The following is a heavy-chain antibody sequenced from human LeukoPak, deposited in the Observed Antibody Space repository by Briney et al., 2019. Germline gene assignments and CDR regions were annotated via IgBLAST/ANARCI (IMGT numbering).Heavy chain of an antibody. D-gene: IGHD1-26*01. V-gene: IGHV1-2*02. J-gene: IGHJ6*03. Sequence: VASVKVSCKASGYTFTGYYMHWVRQAPGQGLEWMGWINPNSGGTNYAQKFQGRVTMTRDTSISTAYMELSRLRSDDTAVYYCARSVGKARDQYYYYYYYMDVWGKGTTVTVSS. CDR2: INPNSGGT. CDR3: ARSVGKARDQYYYYYYYMDV. CDR1: GYTFTGYY.